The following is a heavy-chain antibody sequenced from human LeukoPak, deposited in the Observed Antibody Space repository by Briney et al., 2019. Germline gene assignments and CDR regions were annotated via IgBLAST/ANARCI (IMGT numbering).Heavy chain of an antibody. CDR1: GGSFSGYY. CDR2: INHSGST. Sequence: PSETLSLTCTVYGGSFSGYYWSWIRQPPGKGLEWIGEINHSGSTNYNPSLKSRVTISLDTSKNQFSLRLRSVTAADTAVYYCSIHTQKTVWGPLNWFDPWGQGTLVTVSS. V-gene: IGHV4-34*03. J-gene: IGHJ5*02. CDR3: SIHTQKTVWGPLNWFDP. D-gene: IGHD7-27*01.